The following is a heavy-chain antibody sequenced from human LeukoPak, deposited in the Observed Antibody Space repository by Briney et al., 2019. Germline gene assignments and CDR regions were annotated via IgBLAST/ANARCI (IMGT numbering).Heavy chain of an antibody. CDR3: ARDEQQLVRGGWFDP. J-gene: IGHJ5*02. D-gene: IGHD6-13*01. Sequence: ASVKVSCKASGYTFTSYYMHWVRQAPGQGLEWMGIINPSGGSTSYAQKFQGRVTMTRDMSTSTVYMELSSLRSEDTAVYYCARDEQQLVRGGWFDPWGQGTLVTVSS. CDR2: INPSGGST. V-gene: IGHV1-46*01. CDR1: GYTFTSYY.